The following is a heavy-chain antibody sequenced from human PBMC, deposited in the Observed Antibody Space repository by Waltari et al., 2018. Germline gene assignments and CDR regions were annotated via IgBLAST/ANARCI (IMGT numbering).Heavy chain of an antibody. CDR3: VRSTSWRYYFDT. V-gene: IGHV3-21*01. CDR1: GFTFSSYS. CDR2: ISSCGTYI. J-gene: IGHJ4*02. Sequence: DVQLVESGGGLIKPGGSLRLSCAASGFTFSSYSMHWVRQAPGKGLDWVESISSCGTYICYTYSVKGRFTISRGSVTDSLYLQMNSLRVEDTATYFCVRSTSWRYYFDTWGQGTLVAVSS. D-gene: IGHD6-13*01.